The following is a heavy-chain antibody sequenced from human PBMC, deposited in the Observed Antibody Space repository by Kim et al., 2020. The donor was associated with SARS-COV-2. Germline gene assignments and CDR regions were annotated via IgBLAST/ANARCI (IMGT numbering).Heavy chain of an antibody. J-gene: IGHJ4*02. Sequence: GGSLRLSCAASGFTFSSYGMHWVRQAPGKGLEWVAVIWYDGSNKYYADSVKGRFTISRDNSKNTLYLQMNSLRAEDTAVYYCARDRGGRFGELLWYYFDYWGQGTLVTVSS. V-gene: IGHV3-33*01. CDR1: GFTFSSYG. CDR3: ARDRGGRFGELLWYYFDY. D-gene: IGHD3-10*01. CDR2: IWYDGSNK.